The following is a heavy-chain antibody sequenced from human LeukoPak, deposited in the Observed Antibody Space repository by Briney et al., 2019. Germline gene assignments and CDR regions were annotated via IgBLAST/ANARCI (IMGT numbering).Heavy chain of an antibody. CDR3: SYSSGWYGDDAFDI. Sequence: PSETLSLTCAVYGGSFSGYYWSWIRQPPGKGLEWIGEINHSGSTNYNPSLKSRVTISVDTSKNQFSLKLSSVTAADTAVYYCSYSSGWYGDDAFDIWGQGTMVTVSS. CDR1: GGSFSGYY. CDR2: INHSGST. V-gene: IGHV4-34*01. J-gene: IGHJ3*02. D-gene: IGHD6-19*01.